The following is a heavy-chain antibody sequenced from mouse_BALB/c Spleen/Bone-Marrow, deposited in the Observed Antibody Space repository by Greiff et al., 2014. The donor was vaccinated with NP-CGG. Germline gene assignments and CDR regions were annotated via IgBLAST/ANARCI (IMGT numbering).Heavy chain of an antibody. J-gene: IGHJ3*01. Sequence: LVESGAELVKPGASVKLSCTASGFNIKDTYMHWVKQRPEQGLEWIGRIDPANGNTKYDPKFQGKATITADTSSNTAYLQLSSLTSEDTAVYYCATYYYGSSWGFAYWGQGTLATVSA. D-gene: IGHD1-1*01. CDR2: IDPANGNT. V-gene: IGHV14-3*02. CDR3: ATYYYGSSWGFAY. CDR1: GFNIKDTY.